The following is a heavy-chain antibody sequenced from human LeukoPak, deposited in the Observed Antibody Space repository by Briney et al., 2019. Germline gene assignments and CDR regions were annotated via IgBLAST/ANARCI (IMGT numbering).Heavy chain of an antibody. CDR3: AKDPAVDADY. CDR2: ISCSGGIT. V-gene: IGHV3-23*01. J-gene: IGHJ4*02. Sequence: GGSLRLSCAASGFTFSSYAMSWVRQAPGKGLEWCSGISCSGGITYYADSVKARVTISRDNSKNTLYLQMNSLGAEDTAVYYCAKDPAVDADYWGRGTLVTVSS. CDR1: GFTFSSYA. D-gene: IGHD6-19*01.